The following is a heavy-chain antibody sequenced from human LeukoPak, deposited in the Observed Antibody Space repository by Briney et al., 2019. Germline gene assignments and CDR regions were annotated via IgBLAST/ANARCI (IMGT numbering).Heavy chain of an antibody. Sequence: ASVKVSCRASGYTFTGYYMHWVRQAPGQGLEWMGWINPNSGGTDYAQKFQGRVTMTRDTSISTAYMELSRLRSDDTAVCYCARANQYSSGWYWPNAKNRGSFDYWGQGTLVTVSS. J-gene: IGHJ4*02. V-gene: IGHV1-2*02. D-gene: IGHD6-19*01. CDR3: ARANQYSSGWYWPNAKNRGSFDY. CDR2: INPNSGGT. CDR1: GYTFTGYY.